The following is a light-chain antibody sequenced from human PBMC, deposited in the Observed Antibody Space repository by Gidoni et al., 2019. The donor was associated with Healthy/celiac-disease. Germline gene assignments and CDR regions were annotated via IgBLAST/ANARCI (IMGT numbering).Light chain of an antibody. J-gene: IGKJ2*01. CDR1: QSVSSY. Sequence: ENVITQSPATLSVSPGDRANLSCRAIQSVSSYLAWYQQKPGQAPRLPIFDASNRSPGIPARFRGSGSGTDFPLTISSLEPEDFAVYYCQQRSNWPRLYTFGQXTKLEIK. CDR2: DAS. V-gene: IGKV3-11*01. CDR3: QQRSNWPRLYT.